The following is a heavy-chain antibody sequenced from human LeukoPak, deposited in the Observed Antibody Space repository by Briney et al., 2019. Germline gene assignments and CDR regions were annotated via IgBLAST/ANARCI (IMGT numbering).Heavy chain of an antibody. CDR3: ARECGLRYFDWSLLDYGMDV. CDR1: GFTFSSYS. CDR2: ISSSSSYI. D-gene: IGHD3-9*01. Sequence: GGSLRLSCAASGFTFSSYSMNWVRQAPGKGLGWVSSISSSSSYIYCADSVKGRFTISRDNAKNSLYLQMNSLRAEDTAVYYCARECGLRYFDWSLLDYGMDVWGQGTTVTVSS. V-gene: IGHV3-21*01. J-gene: IGHJ6*02.